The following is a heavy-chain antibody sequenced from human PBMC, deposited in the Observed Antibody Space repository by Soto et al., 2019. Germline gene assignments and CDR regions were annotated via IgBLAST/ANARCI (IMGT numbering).Heavy chain of an antibody. Sequence: QVQLVQSRGEVKKPGASVKVSCKTSGYSFTTYGISWVRQAPGQGLEWMGWISGYNGNTNYAQKLQGRVTMTTDTPTITAYRELRSLRSDDTAVYYCAREGPAPYYYYGMDVWGQGSTVTFSS. CDR1: GYSFTTYG. CDR2: ISGYNGNT. J-gene: IGHJ6*02. V-gene: IGHV1-18*01. CDR3: AREGPAPYYYYGMDV.